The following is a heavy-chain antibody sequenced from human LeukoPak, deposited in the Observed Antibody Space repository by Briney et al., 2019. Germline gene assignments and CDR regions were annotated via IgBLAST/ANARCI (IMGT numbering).Heavy chain of an antibody. V-gene: IGHV4-59*01. Sequence: SETLSLTCTVSGGSISSYYWSWIRQPPGKGLEWIGYIYYSGSTNYNPSLKSRVTISVDTSKNQFSLKLSSVTAADTAVYYCAREAGFGEILTTWGQGTLVTVSS. D-gene: IGHD3-10*01. CDR1: GGSISSYY. CDR3: AREAGFGEILTT. J-gene: IGHJ4*02. CDR2: IYYSGST.